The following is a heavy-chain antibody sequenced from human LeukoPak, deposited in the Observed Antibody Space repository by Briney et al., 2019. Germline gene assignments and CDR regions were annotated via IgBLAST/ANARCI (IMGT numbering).Heavy chain of an antibody. V-gene: IGHV3-30*01. CDR1: GFTFSSYA. Sequence: PGRSLRLSCAASGFTFSSYAMHWVRQAPGKGLEWVVVISYDGSNKYYADSVKGRFTISRDNSKNTLYLQMNSLRAEDTAVYYCARETSGSYYYYYYYMDVWGKGTTVTVSS. J-gene: IGHJ6*03. D-gene: IGHD1-26*01. CDR2: ISYDGSNK. CDR3: ARETSGSYYYYYYYMDV.